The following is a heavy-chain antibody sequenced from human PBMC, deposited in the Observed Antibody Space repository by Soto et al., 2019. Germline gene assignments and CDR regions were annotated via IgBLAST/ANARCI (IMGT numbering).Heavy chain of an antibody. J-gene: IGHJ4*02. D-gene: IGHD6-19*01. Sequence: EVQLLESGGGLVQPGGSLRLSCAASGFTFSNYAIAWVRQAPGKGLEWVSGISGSGGTTYYADSVKGRFTISRDNSKDTLHLQMNSLRAEATAVSYCAKTPRQWLVYFDYWGQGALVTVSS. CDR2: ISGSGGTT. CDR1: GFTFSNYA. V-gene: IGHV3-23*01. CDR3: AKTPRQWLVYFDY.